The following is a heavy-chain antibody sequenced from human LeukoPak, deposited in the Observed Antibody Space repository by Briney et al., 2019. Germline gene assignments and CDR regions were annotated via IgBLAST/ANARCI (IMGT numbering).Heavy chain of an antibody. D-gene: IGHD3-22*01. CDR2: ISGTGGST. Sequence: PGGSLRLSCAASGFTFSSYAMSWVRQAPGKGLEWLSSISGTGGSTYYADSVKGRFTISRDNSKNTLYLQMNSLRAEDTAVYYCAKNSMIVVVSESLDYWGQGTLVTVSS. J-gene: IGHJ4*02. V-gene: IGHV3-23*01. CDR3: AKNSMIVVVSESLDY. CDR1: GFTFSSYA.